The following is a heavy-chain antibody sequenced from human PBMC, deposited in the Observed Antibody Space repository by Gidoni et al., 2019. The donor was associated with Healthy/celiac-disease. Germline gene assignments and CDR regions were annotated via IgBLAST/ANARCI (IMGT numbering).Heavy chain of an antibody. Sequence: QVQLQESGPGLVKPSETLSLTCAVSGSSIISGYYWGWIRQPPGKGLEWIGSIYHSGSTYYNPSLKSRVTISVDTSKNQFSLKLSSVTAADTAVYYCARSSGWYRKYYFDYWGQGTLVTVSS. CDR1: GSSIISGYY. V-gene: IGHV4-38-2*01. J-gene: IGHJ4*02. D-gene: IGHD6-19*01. CDR2: IYHSGST. CDR3: ARSSGWYRKYYFDY.